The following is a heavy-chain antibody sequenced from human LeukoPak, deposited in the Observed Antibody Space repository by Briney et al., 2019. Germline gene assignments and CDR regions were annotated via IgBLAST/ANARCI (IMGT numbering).Heavy chain of an antibody. CDR3: ARIPKKMATTRQTNWFDP. D-gene: IGHD5-24*01. CDR2: ISAYNGNT. V-gene: IGHV1-18*01. J-gene: IGHJ5*02. CDR1: GYTFTSYG. Sequence: ASVKVSCKASGYTFTSYGISWVRQAPGQGLEWMGWISAYNGNTNYAQKLQGRVTMTTDTSTSTAYMELRSLRSDDTAVYYCARIPKKMATTRQTNWFDPWGQGALVTVSS.